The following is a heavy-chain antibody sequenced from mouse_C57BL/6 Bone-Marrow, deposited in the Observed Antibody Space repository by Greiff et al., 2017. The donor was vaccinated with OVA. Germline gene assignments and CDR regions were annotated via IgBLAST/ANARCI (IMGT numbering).Heavy chain of an antibody. V-gene: IGHV1-53*01. CDR2: INPSNGGT. Sequence: QVQLQQPGTELVQPGASVKLSCKASGYTFTSYWMHWVKQRPGQGLEWIGNINPSNGGTNYNEKFKSKATLTVDKAASTAYMQRSSLTSEDSAVYYCAREAITTVVADWYFDVWGTGTTVTVSS. CDR1: GYTFTSYW. D-gene: IGHD1-1*01. CDR3: AREAITTVVADWYFDV. J-gene: IGHJ1*03.